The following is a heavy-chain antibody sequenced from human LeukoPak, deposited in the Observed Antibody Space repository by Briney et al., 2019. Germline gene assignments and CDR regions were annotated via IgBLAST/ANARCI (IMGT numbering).Heavy chain of an antibody. CDR2: ISGSGGST. V-gene: IGHV3-23*01. CDR1: GFTFSSYA. Sequence: GGSLRLSCAASGFTFSSYAMSWVRQAPGKGLEWVSAISGSGGSTYYADSVKGRFTISRDNSKNTLYLQMNSLRAEDTAVYYCARAITMVRGVIGYWGQGTLVTVSS. J-gene: IGHJ4*02. CDR3: ARAITMVRGVIGY. D-gene: IGHD3-10*01.